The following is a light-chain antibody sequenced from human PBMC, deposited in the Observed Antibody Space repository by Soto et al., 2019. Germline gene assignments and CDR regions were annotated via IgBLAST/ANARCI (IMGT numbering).Light chain of an antibody. J-gene: IGKJ3*01. Sequence: EIVLTQSPGTLSLSPGERATLSCRASQSVSSSYLAWYQQKPGQAPRLLIYGASSRATGIPDRFSGSGSGTDFTLTISRLEPEDFAVYYCQQYGNSPFNFGPGTKVDIK. CDR2: GAS. V-gene: IGKV3-20*01. CDR1: QSVSSSY. CDR3: QQYGNSPFN.